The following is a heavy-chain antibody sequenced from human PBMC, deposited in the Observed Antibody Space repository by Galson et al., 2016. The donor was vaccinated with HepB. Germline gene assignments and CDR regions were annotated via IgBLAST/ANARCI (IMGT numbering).Heavy chain of an antibody. D-gene: IGHD3-3*01. CDR3: ARALPDFWSGSSRYWFDP. J-gene: IGHJ5*02. CDR2: VNHSGGT. Sequence: SETLSLTCAVSGGSFRAYYWSWIRQAPGKGLEWIGEVNHSGGTNYNPSLKSRVTISVDASKSQFSLNLNSVTAADTAIYYCARALPDFWSGSSRYWFDPWGQGTLVTVSS. V-gene: IGHV4-34*01. CDR1: GGSFRAYY.